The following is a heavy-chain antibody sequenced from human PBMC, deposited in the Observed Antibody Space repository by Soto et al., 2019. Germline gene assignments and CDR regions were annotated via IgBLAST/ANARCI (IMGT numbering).Heavy chain of an antibody. J-gene: IGHJ4*02. CDR2: IWYDGSNK. CDR1: VFTFSSYG. CDR3: ARDSHVGSGWQLTADY. D-gene: IGHD6-19*01. V-gene: IGHV3-33*01. Sequence: RWSLRLSCSASVFTFSSYGMHWFRQAPGKGLEWVAVIWYDGSNKYYAESVKGRFTISRDNSKNTLYLQMNSLRAEDTAVYYCARDSHVGSGWQLTADYWGQGTLVTVSS.